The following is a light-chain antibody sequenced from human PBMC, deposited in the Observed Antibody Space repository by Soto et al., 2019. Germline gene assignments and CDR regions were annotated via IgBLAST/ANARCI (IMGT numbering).Light chain of an antibody. CDR1: DSNIGAGYD. J-gene: IGLJ1*01. V-gene: IGLV1-40*01. CDR2: GNI. Sequence: QPVLTQPPSVSGAPGQRVTISCTGSDSNIGAGYDVHWYQHLPGTAPKLLIYGNINRPSGVPDRFSGSKSGTSVSLAITGLQAGDEADYYCQSYDSSLNSYVFGTGTKVTVL. CDR3: QSYDSSLNSYV.